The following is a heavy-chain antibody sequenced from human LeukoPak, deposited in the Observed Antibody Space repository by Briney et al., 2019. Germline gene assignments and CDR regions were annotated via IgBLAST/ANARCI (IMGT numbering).Heavy chain of an antibody. CDR1: GYTFTGYY. CDR2: INPNSGGT. V-gene: IGHV1-2*02. CDR3: ARGSGSYYGAFDI. Sequence: ASVKVSCKASGYTFTGYYMHWVRQAPGQGLEWMGWINPNSGGTNYAQKFQVRGTMTRDTSISTAYMELSRLRSDDTAVYYCARGSGSYYGAFDIWGQGTMVTVSS. J-gene: IGHJ3*02. D-gene: IGHD3-10*01.